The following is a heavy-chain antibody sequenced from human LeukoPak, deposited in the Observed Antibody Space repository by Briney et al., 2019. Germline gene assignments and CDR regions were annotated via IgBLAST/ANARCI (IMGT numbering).Heavy chain of an antibody. V-gene: IGHV1-18*01. D-gene: IGHD1-1*01. Sequence: ASAKVFCKTSGYTFSNYGISWVRQAPGQGLEWMGWITAYNGNRLYAQRFQGRITLTTDTSTSTSYMELRSLEYDDTAIYYCARDNDKVVDHWGQGTLVTVSS. CDR2: ITAYNGNR. CDR3: ARDNDKVVDH. J-gene: IGHJ4*01. CDR1: GYTFSNYG.